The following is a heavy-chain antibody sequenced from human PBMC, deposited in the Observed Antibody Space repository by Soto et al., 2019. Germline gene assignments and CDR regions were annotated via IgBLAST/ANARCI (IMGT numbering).Heavy chain of an antibody. CDR3: AKDPHYDFWSGYFGY. CDR1: GFTFSSYA. V-gene: IGHV3-23*01. Sequence: QLGGPLRLSCAASGFTFSSYAMSWVRQAPGKGLEWVSAISGSGGSTYYADSVKGRFTISRDNSKNTLYLQMNSLRAEDTAVYYCAKDPHYDFWSGYFGYWGQGTLVTVSS. CDR2: ISGSGGST. D-gene: IGHD3-3*01. J-gene: IGHJ4*02.